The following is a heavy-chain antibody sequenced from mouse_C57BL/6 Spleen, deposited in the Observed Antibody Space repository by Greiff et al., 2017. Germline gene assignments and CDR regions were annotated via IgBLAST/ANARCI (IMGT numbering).Heavy chain of an antibody. CDR3: ARERGYDYDGYFDY. CDR1: GYTFTSYW. CDR2: IYPGSGST. V-gene: IGHV1-55*01. Sequence: QVQLQQPGAELVKPGASVKMSCKASGYTFTSYWITWVKQRPGQGLEWIGDIYPGSGSTNYNEKFKSKATLHVDTSSSTAYMQLSSLTSEDSAVYYSARERGYDYDGYFDYWGQGTTLTVSS. J-gene: IGHJ2*01. D-gene: IGHD2-4*01.